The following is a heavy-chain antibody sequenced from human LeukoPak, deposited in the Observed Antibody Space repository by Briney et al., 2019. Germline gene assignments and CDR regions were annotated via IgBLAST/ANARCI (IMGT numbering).Heavy chain of an antibody. Sequence: GGSLRLSCAASGFTFSSYSMNWVRQAPGKGLEWVANIKQDGSEKYYVDSVKGRFTISRDNAKNSLYLQMNTLRPEDTAVYYCARERQNKDFWSGGDYWGQGTLVTVSS. D-gene: IGHD3-3*01. CDR2: IKQDGSEK. V-gene: IGHV3-7*01. CDR1: GFTFSSYS. CDR3: ARERQNKDFWSGGDY. J-gene: IGHJ4*02.